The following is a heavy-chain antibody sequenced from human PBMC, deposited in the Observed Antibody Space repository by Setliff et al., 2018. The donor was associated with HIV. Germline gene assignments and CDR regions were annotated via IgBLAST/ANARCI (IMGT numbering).Heavy chain of an antibody. CDR2: VYQSGST. V-gene: IGHV4-30-2*01. D-gene: IGHD2-8*01. CDR1: GESFSDDY. CDR3: AGDNGANGGPGWLGP. J-gene: IGHJ5*02. Sequence: SETLSLTCAVYGESFSDDYWSWIRQPPGKGLEWIGYVYQSGSTYYKPSLKSRVTMSVDRSKNQFSLKIDSVTAADTAVYFCAGDNGANGGPGWLGPWGQGILVTVSS.